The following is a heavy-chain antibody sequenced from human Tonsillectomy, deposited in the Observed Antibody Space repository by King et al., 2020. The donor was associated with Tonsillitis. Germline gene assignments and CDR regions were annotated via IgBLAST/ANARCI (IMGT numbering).Heavy chain of an antibody. CDR2: INSDGSST. CDR1: GFTFSSYW. CDR3: ASGTYDFWSGYLDAFVI. J-gene: IGHJ3*02. D-gene: IGHD3-3*01. V-gene: IGHV3-74*01. Sequence: VQLVQSGGGLVQPGGSLRLSCAVSGFTFSSYWMHWVRQAPGKGLMWVSRINSDGSSTNYADSVKGRFTVSRDNAKKTLYLQMNRLRAEATAGYYCASGTYDFWSGYLDAFVIWGQGTLVTVSS.